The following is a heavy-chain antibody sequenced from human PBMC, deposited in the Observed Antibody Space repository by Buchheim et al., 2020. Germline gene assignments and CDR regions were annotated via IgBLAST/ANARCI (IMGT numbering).Heavy chain of an antibody. CDR1: GGSISSYY. V-gene: IGHV4-59*08. CDR2: IYYSGST. D-gene: IGHD3-3*01. CDR3: ASSTYYDFWSGYLGYYYYGMDV. J-gene: IGHJ6*02. Sequence: QVQLQESGPGLVKPSETLSLTCTVSGGSISSYYWSWIRQPPGKGLEWIGYIYYSGSTNYNPSLKSRVTISVATSKNQFSLQLSSVTAADTAVYYCASSTYYDFWSGYLGYYYYGMDVWGQGTT.